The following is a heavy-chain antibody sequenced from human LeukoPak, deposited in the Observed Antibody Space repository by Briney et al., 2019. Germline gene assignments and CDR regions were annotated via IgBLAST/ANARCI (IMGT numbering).Heavy chain of an antibody. V-gene: IGHV4-59*12. D-gene: IGHD4-23*01. CDR2: IYYTGAT. J-gene: IGHJ3*01. Sequence: SETLSLTCTVSGGSITNYYWSWIRQPSGKGLEWIAYIYYTGATNYSPSLESRLTVSLDMSKNHFSLKLTSVTAADTAVYYCVRHDPIGNSQPLGVWGQGTMVTVSS. CDR3: VRHDPIGNSQPLGV. CDR1: GGSITNYY.